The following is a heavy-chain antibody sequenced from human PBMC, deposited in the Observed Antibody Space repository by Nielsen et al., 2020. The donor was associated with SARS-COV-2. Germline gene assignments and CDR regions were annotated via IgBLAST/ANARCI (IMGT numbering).Heavy chain of an antibody. CDR2: ISSSGSTI. CDR1: GFTFSDYY. J-gene: IGHJ6*03. V-gene: IGHV3-11*04. Sequence: GESLKISCAASGFTFSDYYMSWIRQAPGKGLEWVSYISSSGSTIYYADSVKGRFTISRDNAKNSLYLQMNSLRAEDTAVYYCARGARYYYYYMDVWGKGTTVTVSS. CDR3: ARGARYYYYYMDV.